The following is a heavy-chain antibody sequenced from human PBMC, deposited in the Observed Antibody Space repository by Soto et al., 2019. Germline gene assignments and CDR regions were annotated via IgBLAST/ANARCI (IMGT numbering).Heavy chain of an antibody. CDR1: GGSISSGGYY. Sequence: QVQLQESGPGLVKPSQTLSLTCTVSGGSISSGGYYWSWIRQHPGKGLEWIGYIYYSGSTYYNPSLRSRVTISVDTSKNQFSLKLSSVTAADTAVYYCARGGAAAGTGGMDVWGRGTTVTVSS. D-gene: IGHD6-13*01. J-gene: IGHJ6*02. CDR3: ARGGAAAGTGGMDV. CDR2: IYYSGST. V-gene: IGHV4-31*03.